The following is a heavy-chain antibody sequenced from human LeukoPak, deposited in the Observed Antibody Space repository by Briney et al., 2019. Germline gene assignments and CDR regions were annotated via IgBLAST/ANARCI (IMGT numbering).Heavy chain of an antibody. V-gene: IGHV3-23*01. J-gene: IGHJ5*02. CDR2: ISGSGGTT. CDR3: ARGGGSYRLYH. Sequence: PGRSLRLSCAVSGFSFSSYAMSWVRQAPGKGLELVSGISGSGGTTFYADSVKGRFTISRDNSKNTLHLQLDSLRAEDTAKYYCARGGGSYRLYHWGQGTLVTVSS. D-gene: IGHD3-16*02. CDR1: GFSFSSYA.